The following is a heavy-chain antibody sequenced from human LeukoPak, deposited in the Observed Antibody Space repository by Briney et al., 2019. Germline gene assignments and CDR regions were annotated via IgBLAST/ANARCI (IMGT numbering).Heavy chain of an antibody. CDR2: ISNNGGYT. J-gene: IGHJ4*02. Sequence: GGSLRLSCAASGFTFSSSAMSWVRQAPGKGLEWVSAISNNGGYTYYADSVQGRFTISRDNSKSTLCLQMNSLRAEDTAIYYCAKDRRGPAAGTWYFESWGQGNLVTVSS. V-gene: IGHV3-23*01. CDR3: AKDRRGPAAGTWYFES. CDR1: GFTFSSSA. D-gene: IGHD6-13*01.